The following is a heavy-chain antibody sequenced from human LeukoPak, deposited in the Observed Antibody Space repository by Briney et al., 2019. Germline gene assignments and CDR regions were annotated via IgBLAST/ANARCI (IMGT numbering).Heavy chain of an antibody. CDR3: ARDLWWCSSTSCYFMARRGFDP. J-gene: IGHJ5*02. Sequence: ASVKVSCKASGGTFSSYAISWVRQAPGRGLEWMGGIIPIFGTANYAQKFQGRVTITADESTSTAYMELSSLRSEDTAVYYCARDLWWCSSTSCYFMARRGFDPWGQGTLVTVSS. D-gene: IGHD2-2*01. CDR1: GGTFSSYA. CDR2: IIPIFGTA. V-gene: IGHV1-69*01.